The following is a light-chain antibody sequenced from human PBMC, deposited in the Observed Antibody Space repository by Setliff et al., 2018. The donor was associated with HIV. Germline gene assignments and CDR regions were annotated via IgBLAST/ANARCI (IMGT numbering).Light chain of an antibody. J-gene: IGLJ3*02. Sequence: QSVLTQPASVSGSPGQSITISCTGTSSDVGGYSFVSWYQQHPGKAPKLMIYDVSNRPSGVSNRFSGSKSGNTASLTVSGLQAEDEADYYCSSYTSRSTWVFGGGTK. V-gene: IGLV2-14*03. CDR1: SSDVGGYSF. CDR2: DVS. CDR3: SSYTSRSTWV.